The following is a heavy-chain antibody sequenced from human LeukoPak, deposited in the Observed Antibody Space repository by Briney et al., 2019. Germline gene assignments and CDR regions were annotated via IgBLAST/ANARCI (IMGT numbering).Heavy chain of an antibody. V-gene: IGHV3-30*02. CDR3: AKGSIPAAVTYYMDV. CDR2: IGFGGTNK. Sequence: GGSLRLSCAASGFTFSHYGMHWVRQAPGRGLEWLAFIGFGGTNKYYADSVQGRFSISRDNSKNTLLVQMNSLRIEDTAVYFCAKGSIPAAVTYYMDVWGEGTTVTVSS. D-gene: IGHD2-2*01. CDR1: GFTFSHYG. J-gene: IGHJ6*03.